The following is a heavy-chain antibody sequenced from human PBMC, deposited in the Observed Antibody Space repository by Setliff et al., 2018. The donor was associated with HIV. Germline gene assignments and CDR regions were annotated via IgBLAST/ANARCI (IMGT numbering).Heavy chain of an antibody. V-gene: IGHV4-39*01. CDR2: IHHTGGT. D-gene: IGHD3-22*01. J-gene: IGHJ5*02. CDR3: ARSMRYFYDTSGFSWFDP. Sequence: PSETLSLTCRVSGGSIRSDNYYWAWIRQTPGKRLEWIASIHHTGGTYYNPSLKSRVTISVDTSKDQFSLKLRSLTATETAIYHCARSMRYFYDTSGFSWFDPWGQGTQVTVSS. CDR1: GGSIRSDNYY.